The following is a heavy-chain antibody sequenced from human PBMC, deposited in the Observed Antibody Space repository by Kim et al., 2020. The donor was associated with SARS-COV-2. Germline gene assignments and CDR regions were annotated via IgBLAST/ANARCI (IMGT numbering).Heavy chain of an antibody. D-gene: IGHD5-12*01. V-gene: IGHV3-30*02. J-gene: IGHJ6*02. CDR3: AKEGSGYDFAGMDV. Sequence: ADSVKGRFTISRDNSKNTLYLQMNSLRAEDTAVYYCAKEGSGYDFAGMDVWGQGTTVTVSS.